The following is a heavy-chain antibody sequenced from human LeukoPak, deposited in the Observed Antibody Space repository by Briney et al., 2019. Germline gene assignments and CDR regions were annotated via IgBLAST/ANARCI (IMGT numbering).Heavy chain of an antibody. CDR1: GFTFDDYG. CDR2: IYHSGST. CDR3: ARVGPGTTSFDY. Sequence: GSLRLSCAASGFTFDDYGMSWVRQAPGKGLEWIGGIYHSGSTYYNPSLKSRVTISVDTSKNQFSLKLSSVTAADTAVYYCARVGPGTTSFDYWGQGTLVTVSS. J-gene: IGHJ4*02. D-gene: IGHD1-1*01. V-gene: IGHV4-38-2*01.